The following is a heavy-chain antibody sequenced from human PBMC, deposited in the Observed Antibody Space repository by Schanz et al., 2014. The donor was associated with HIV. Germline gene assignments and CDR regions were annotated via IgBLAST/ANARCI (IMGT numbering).Heavy chain of an antibody. Sequence: VQLVESGGDLVQPGRSLRLSCAASGFTFDDYAMHWVRQVPGKGLEWVAVIWYDGTDKYYAGSVKGRFTISRDNSKNTLHLQMNSLRAEDTAVYYCAREKDLGYSSTLGFWGQGTLVTVSS. CDR1: GFTFDDYA. V-gene: IGHV3-33*08. CDR2: IWYDGTDK. D-gene: IGHD6-13*01. J-gene: IGHJ4*02. CDR3: AREKDLGYSSTLGF.